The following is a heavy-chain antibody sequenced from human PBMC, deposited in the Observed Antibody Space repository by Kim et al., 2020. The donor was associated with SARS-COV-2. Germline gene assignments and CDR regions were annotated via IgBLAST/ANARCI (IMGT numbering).Heavy chain of an antibody. CDR2: VSGSCAAT. J-gene: IGHJ1*01. V-gene: IGHV3-23*01. CDR1: GFTFNTYA. D-gene: IGHD5-12*01. Sequence: GGSLRLSCAASGFTFNTYAMSWVRQAPGKGLEWVSAVSGSCAATSYADSVKGRFVVSRDNSKNTVSLQMNSLIAEDTALYYCGEGGLVAYDKGWFEY. CDR3: GEGGLVAYDKGWFEY.